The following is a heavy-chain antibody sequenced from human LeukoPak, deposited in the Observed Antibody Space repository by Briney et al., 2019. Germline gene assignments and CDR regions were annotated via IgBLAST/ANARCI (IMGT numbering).Heavy chain of an antibody. J-gene: IGHJ4*02. CDR1: GYTFTSYY. CDR2: INPSGGST. CDR3: VRYGTYYYDSSGYHAFDY. V-gene: IGHV1-46*01. D-gene: IGHD3-22*01. Sequence: ASVKVSCKASGYTFTSYYMHWVRQAPGQGLEWMGIINPSGGSTSYAQKFQGRVTMTRDTSTSTVYMELSSLRFEDTAVYYCVRYGTYYYDSSGYHAFDYWGQGTLVTVSS.